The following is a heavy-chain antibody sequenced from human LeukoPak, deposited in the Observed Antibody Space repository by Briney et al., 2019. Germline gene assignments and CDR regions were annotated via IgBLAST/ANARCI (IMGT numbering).Heavy chain of an antibody. CDR2: ISAYNGNT. CDR3: ARDGDYYDSRYYFDY. V-gene: IGHV1-18*01. CDR1: GYTFTSYG. Sequence: ASVKVSCKASGYTFTSYGISWVRQAPGQGLEWMGWISAYNGNTNYAQKLQGRVTMTTDTSTSTAYMELRSLRSDDTAVYYCARDGDYYDSRYYFDYWGQGTLVTVSS. D-gene: IGHD3-22*01. J-gene: IGHJ4*02.